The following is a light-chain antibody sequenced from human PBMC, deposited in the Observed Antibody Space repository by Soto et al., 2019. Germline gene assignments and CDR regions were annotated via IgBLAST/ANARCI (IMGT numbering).Light chain of an antibody. CDR1: QSVSSN. Sequence: EIVMTQYPATLSVSPGERATLSCRASQSVSSNLAWYQQKPGQAPRLLIYGASTRATGIPARFSGSGSGTDFPLTISRLQSEDFAVYYCQQYNNWPRAFGQGTEVEIK. CDR2: GAS. V-gene: IGKV3-15*01. CDR3: QQYNNWPRA. J-gene: IGKJ1*01.